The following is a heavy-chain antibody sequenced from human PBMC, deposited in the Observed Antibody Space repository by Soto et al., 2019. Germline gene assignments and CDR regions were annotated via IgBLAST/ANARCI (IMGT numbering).Heavy chain of an antibody. D-gene: IGHD3-16*01. CDR1: GFTFRSYS. V-gene: IGHV3-21*01. J-gene: IGHJ4*02. CDR3: AREFGDYVWGSLSFDYSFYYFDY. Sequence: EVQLVESGGGLVKPGGSLRLSCAASGFTFRSYSMNWVRQAPGKGLEWVSSISSSSSYIYYADSVKGRFTISRDNAKNSLYLQMNSLRAEDTAVYYCAREFGDYVWGSLSFDYSFYYFDYWGQGTLVTVSS. CDR2: ISSSSSYI.